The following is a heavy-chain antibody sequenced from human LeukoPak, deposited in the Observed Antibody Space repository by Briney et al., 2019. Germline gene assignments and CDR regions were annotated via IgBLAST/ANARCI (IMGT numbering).Heavy chain of an antibody. Sequence: SVKVSCKAPGGTFSIYAISWVRQAPGQGLEWMGGIIPIFGTANYAQKFQGRVTITADESTSTAYMELSSLRSEDTAMYYCAREYNWNDVYYGMDVWGQGTTVTVSS. CDR3: AREYNWNDVYYGMDV. J-gene: IGHJ6*02. V-gene: IGHV1-69*01. CDR2: IIPIFGTA. CDR1: GGTFSIYA. D-gene: IGHD1-20*01.